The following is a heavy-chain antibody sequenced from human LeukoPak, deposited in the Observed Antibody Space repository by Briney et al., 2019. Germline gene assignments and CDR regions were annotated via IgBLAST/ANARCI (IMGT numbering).Heavy chain of an antibody. V-gene: IGHV4-59*01. J-gene: IGHJ4*02. D-gene: IGHD5-24*01. CDR3: ARSGGRDGYNFDY. CDR2: ISYSGST. Sequence: SETLSLTCTVSGASISSYYWSWIRQPPGKGLEWIGYISYSGSTNYNPSLKGRVTISVDKSKNQFSLKLSSVTAADTAVYYCARSGGRDGYNFDYWGQGTLVTVSS. CDR1: GASISSYY.